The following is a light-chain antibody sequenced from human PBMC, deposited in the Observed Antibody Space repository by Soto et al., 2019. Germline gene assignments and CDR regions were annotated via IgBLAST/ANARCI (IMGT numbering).Light chain of an antibody. CDR1: QSVGSS. Sequence: EIVLTQSPGTLSLSPGERATLSFRASQSVGSSLSWYQQKPGQAPRLLFYGASNRATAIPDRFSGSGSGTDFTLTISSLQSEDFAVYYCQQYNNWPITFGQGTRLEIK. CDR3: QQYNNWPIT. V-gene: IGKV3D-15*01. CDR2: GAS. J-gene: IGKJ5*01.